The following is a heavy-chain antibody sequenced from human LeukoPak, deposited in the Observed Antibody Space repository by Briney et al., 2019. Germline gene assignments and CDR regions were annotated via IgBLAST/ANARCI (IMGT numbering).Heavy chain of an antibody. CDR1: GGSFSGYY. Sequence: PSETLSLTCAVYGGSFSGYYWSWIRQPPGKGLEWIGEINHSGSTNYNPSLKSRVTISVDTSKNQFSLKLSSVTAADTAVYYCARGRVDIVVVPAAMSRYFAYWGQGTLVTVSS. V-gene: IGHV4-34*01. CDR3: ARGRVDIVVVPAAMSRYFAY. J-gene: IGHJ4*02. CDR2: INHSGST. D-gene: IGHD2-2*03.